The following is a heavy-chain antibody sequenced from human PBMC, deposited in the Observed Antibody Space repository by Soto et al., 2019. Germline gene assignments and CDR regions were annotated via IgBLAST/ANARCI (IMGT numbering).Heavy chain of an antibody. Sequence: EVQLLESGGGLVQPGGSLRLSCAASGFTFSRFGMSWVRQAPGKGLEWVSGIRGGGTPTYYSDSVKGRFTISRDSAKSTLYLQMNSLRTEDTAVYYCARDITYDSSAYDYWGQGTLVTVSS. V-gene: IGHV3-23*01. CDR2: IRGGGTPT. J-gene: IGHJ4*02. D-gene: IGHD3-22*01. CDR3: ARDITYDSSAYDY. CDR1: GFTFSRFG.